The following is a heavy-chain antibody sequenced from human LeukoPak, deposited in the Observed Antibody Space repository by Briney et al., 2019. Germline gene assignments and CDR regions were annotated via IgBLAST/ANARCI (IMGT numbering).Heavy chain of an antibody. Sequence: SETLSLTCTVSGGSISSYYWSWIRQPPGKGLEWIGYIYYSGSTYYNPSLKSRVTISVDTSKNQFSLKLSSVTAADTAVYYCARAGITMVRGRTGGLADYWGQGTLVTVSS. J-gene: IGHJ4*02. CDR2: IYYSGST. D-gene: IGHD3-10*01. CDR3: ARAGITMVRGRTGGLADY. CDR1: GGSISSYY. V-gene: IGHV4-59*08.